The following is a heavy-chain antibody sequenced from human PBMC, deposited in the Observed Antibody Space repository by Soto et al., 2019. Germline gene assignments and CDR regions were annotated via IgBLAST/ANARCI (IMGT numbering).Heavy chain of an antibody. CDR3: ARDRLLATAGTARHYFGLDV. Sequence: SETLSLTCTVSGGSIRSGGYYWSWVRQSPRRGLEWIGNIYYSGSTYYNPSLKSRLTISVDTSKNQFSLNLSSVTAADTAVYYCARDRLLATAGTARHYFGLDVWGQGTTVTVSS. V-gene: IGHV4-31*03. CDR2: IYYSGST. D-gene: IGHD5-18*01. J-gene: IGHJ6*02. CDR1: GGSIRSGGYY.